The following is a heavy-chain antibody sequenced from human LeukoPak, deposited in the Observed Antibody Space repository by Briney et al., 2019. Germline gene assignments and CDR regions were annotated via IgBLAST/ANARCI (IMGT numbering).Heavy chain of an antibody. CDR3: ARGYSNYGYAFNI. CDR1: GFTFSSYE. CDR2: ISSSGSTI. V-gene: IGHV3-48*03. Sequence: GGSLRLSCAASGFTFSSYEMNWVRQAPGKGLEWVSYISSSGSTIYYADSVKGRFTISRDNAKNSLFLQMNSLRAEDTAVYYCARGYSNYGYAFNIWGQGTMVAVSS. D-gene: IGHD4-11*01. J-gene: IGHJ3*02.